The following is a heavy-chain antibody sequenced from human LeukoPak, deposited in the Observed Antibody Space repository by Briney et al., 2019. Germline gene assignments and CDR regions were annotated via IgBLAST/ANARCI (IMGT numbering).Heavy chain of an antibody. CDR1: GGSISGYY. CDR3: AREGQWLPDWFAP. CDR2: IHYSGST. Sequence: PSETLSLTCTVSGGSISGYYWSWIRQPPGQGLEWIGYIHYSGSTNYNPSLKSRVTISLDMSKNQFSLKLNSVTAADTAVYYCAREGQWLPDWFAPGGQGTLVTVSS. D-gene: IGHD6-19*01. J-gene: IGHJ5*02. V-gene: IGHV4-59*01.